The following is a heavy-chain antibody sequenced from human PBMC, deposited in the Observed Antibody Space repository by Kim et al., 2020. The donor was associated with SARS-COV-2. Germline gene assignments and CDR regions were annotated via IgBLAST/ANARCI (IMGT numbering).Heavy chain of an antibody. D-gene: IGHD4-17*01. V-gene: IGHV4-34*01. CDR3: ARARVTTRGLKENWFDP. CDR1: GGSFSGYY. CDR2: INHSGST. J-gene: IGHJ5*02. Sequence: SETLSLTCAVYGGSFSGYYWSWIRQPPGKGLEWIGEINHSGSTNYNPSLKSRVTISVDTSKNQFSLKLSSVTAADTAVYYCARARVTTRGLKENWFDPWGQGTLVTVSS.